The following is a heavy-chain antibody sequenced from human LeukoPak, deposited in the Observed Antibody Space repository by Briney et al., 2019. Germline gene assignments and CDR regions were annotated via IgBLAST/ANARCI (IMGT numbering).Heavy chain of an antibody. CDR2: ISSGGST. V-gene: IGHV4-34*01. D-gene: IGHD3-22*01. Sequence: SETLSLTCAVSGGSFSGYYYSWIRQPPGRGLEWIGSISSGGSTHYIPSLKSRVTISVDTSKNQFSLKLSSVTAADTAVYYCARRSYDGSGYYYVDYWGQGTLVTVSS. CDR3: ARRSYDGSGYYYVDY. J-gene: IGHJ4*02. CDR1: GGSFSGYY.